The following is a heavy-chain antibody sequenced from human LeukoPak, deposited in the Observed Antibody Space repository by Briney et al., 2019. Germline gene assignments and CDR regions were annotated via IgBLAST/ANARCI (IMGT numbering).Heavy chain of an antibody. CDR2: LNSDGSST. CDR1: GFTFSSYW. J-gene: IGHJ6*03. Sequence: PGGSLRLSCAASGFTFSSYWMHWVRHAPGKGLVWVSRLNSDGSSTSYADSVKGRSTISRDNAKNTLYLQMNSLRAEDTAVYYCARMDYDFWSGYYYYYYYYIDVWGKGTTVTVSS. CDR3: ARMDYDFWSGYYYYYYYYIDV. V-gene: IGHV3-74*01. D-gene: IGHD3-3*01.